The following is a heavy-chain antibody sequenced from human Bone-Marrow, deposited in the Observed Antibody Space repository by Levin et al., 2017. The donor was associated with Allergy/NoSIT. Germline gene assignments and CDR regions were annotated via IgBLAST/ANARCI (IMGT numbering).Heavy chain of an antibody. Sequence: GGSLRLSCAASGFTFSSYGMHWVRQAPGKGLEWVAVIWYDGSNKYYADSVKGRFTISRDNSKNTLYLQMNSLRAEDTAVYYCARVGSGGNSSSWSHPGMDVWGQGTTVTVSS. CDR3: ARVGSGGNSSSWSHPGMDV. CDR1: GFTFSSYG. D-gene: IGHD6-13*01. J-gene: IGHJ6*02. CDR2: IWYDGSNK. V-gene: IGHV3-33*01.